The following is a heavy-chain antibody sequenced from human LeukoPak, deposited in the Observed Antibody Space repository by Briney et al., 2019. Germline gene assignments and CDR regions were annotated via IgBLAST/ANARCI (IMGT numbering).Heavy chain of an antibody. Sequence: ASVKVSCQASGYTFTGYYIHWVRQAPGQGLEWMGRINPSNGGADFAQEFQGRVTMTRDTSISTAYMELSGLTSDDTAVFYCAREEGDYGSGSYYDVWGQGTLVTVSS. CDR2: INPSNGGA. D-gene: IGHD3-10*01. V-gene: IGHV1-2*06. CDR3: AREEGDYGSGSYYDV. CDR1: GYTFTGYY. J-gene: IGHJ1*01.